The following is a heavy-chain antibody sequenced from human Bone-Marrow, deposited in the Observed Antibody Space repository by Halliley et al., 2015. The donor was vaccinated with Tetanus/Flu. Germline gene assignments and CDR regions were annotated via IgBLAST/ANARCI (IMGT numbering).Heavy chain of an antibody. CDR3: TRGYSGYEGY. Sequence: EWVGLIRTKTYNGTTEYAAPVKGRFTISRDDSKSIAYLQMNSLKTEDTAVYYCTRGYSGYEGYWGQGTLVTVSS. CDR2: IRTKTYNGTT. J-gene: IGHJ4*02. D-gene: IGHD5-12*01. V-gene: IGHV3-49*02.